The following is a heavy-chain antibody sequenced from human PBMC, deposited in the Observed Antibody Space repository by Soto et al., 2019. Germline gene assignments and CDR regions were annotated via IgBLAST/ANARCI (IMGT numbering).Heavy chain of an antibody. D-gene: IGHD4-17*01. CDR1: GFTFSSYG. J-gene: IGHJ3*02. V-gene: IGHV3-30*18. Sequence: QVQLVESGGGVVQPGRSLRLSCAASGFTFSSYGMHWVRQAPGKGLEWVAVISYDGSNKYYADSVKGRFTISRDNSKNTLYHQMNSLRAEDTAVYYCAKDTVAPDTFDAFDIWGQGTMVTVSS. CDR2: ISYDGSNK. CDR3: AKDTVAPDTFDAFDI.